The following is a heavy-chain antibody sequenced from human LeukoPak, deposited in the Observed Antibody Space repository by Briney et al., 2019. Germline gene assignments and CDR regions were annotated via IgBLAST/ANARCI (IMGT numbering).Heavy chain of an antibody. CDR2: FYYNGST. CDR1: GGSISSSTYF. Sequence: SETLSLTCAVSGGSISSSTYFWDWIRQSPGKRLEWIGSFYYNGSTYYTPSLKSRLTISADMSKNQFSLNLISVTAADTAVYYCARHMRITGTTYWGQGTLVTVSP. V-gene: IGHV4-39*01. D-gene: IGHD1-20*01. CDR3: ARHMRITGTTY. J-gene: IGHJ4*02.